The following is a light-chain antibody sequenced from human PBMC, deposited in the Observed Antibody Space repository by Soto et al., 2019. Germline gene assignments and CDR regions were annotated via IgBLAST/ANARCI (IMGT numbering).Light chain of an antibody. J-gene: IGLJ2*01. V-gene: IGLV1-47*02. CDR3: AAWDDSLSGVV. CDR2: SNN. Sequence: QSVLTQPPSASGTPGQRVTISCSGSSSNIGSNYVYWYQQLPGTAPKLLIYSNNQPPSGVPDRFSGSKSGTSASLAISGLRSEDEADYYCAAWDDSLSGVVFGGGTKVTVL. CDR1: SSNIGSNY.